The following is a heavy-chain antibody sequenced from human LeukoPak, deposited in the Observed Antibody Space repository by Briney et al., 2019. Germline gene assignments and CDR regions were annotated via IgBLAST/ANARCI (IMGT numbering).Heavy chain of an antibody. CDR2: INHSGST. Sequence: PSETLSLTCAVYGGSFSGYYWSWIRQPPGKGLEWIGEINHSGSTNYNPSLKSRVTISVDTSKNQFSLQLNSVTPEDTAVYYCARAGGWQWLGNWFDPWGQGTLVTVSS. CDR1: GGSFSGYY. J-gene: IGHJ5*02. CDR3: ARAGGWQWLGNWFDP. V-gene: IGHV4-34*01. D-gene: IGHD6-19*01.